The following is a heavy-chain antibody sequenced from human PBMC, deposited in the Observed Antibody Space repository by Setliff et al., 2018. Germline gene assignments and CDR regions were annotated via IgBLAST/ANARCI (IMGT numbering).Heavy chain of an antibody. CDR1: GLTLSHFW. CDR2: INFDGTST. V-gene: IGHV3-74*01. Sequence: PGGSLRLSCEGSGLTLSHFWMHWVRQGPGKGLVWVSYINFDGTSTNYADSVKGRFTISRDNAKNTVYLQLNRLRADDTAVYYCARDGGLLQFLEWSRSYMDVWGKGTTVTVSS. D-gene: IGHD3-3*01. J-gene: IGHJ6*03. CDR3: ARDGGLLQFLEWSRSYMDV.